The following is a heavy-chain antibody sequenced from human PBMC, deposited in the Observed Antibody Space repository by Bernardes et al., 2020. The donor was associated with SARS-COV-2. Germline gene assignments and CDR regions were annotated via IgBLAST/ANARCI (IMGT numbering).Heavy chain of an antibody. Sequence: SETLSLTCTVSGGSLSSHYWTWVRQPPGKKLECIGYIYYSGSTEYNPSLQSRVTISLGTSTNQFSLKLSSVTTADTAIYYCARVAAWYTPYWLFDLWGPGTPVTVSS. D-gene: IGHD6-13*01. J-gene: IGHJ2*01. CDR3: ARVAAWYTPYWLFDL. CDR2: IYYSGST. CDR1: GGSLSSHY. V-gene: IGHV4-59*11.